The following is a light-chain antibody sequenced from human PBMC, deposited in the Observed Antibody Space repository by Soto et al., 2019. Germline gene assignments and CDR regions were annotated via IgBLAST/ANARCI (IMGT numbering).Light chain of an antibody. V-gene: IGKV3-20*01. CDR1: QSVSSSY. CDR3: QQYGSSLLRGLT. J-gene: IGKJ4*02. CDR2: CAS. Sequence: EIVLTQSPGTLSLSPGERATLSCRASQSVSSSYLAWYQQKPGQAPRLLIYCASSRATGIPDRFSGSGSGTDFTLTISRLEPEDVAVYYCQQYGSSLLRGLTFGGGTKVEIK.